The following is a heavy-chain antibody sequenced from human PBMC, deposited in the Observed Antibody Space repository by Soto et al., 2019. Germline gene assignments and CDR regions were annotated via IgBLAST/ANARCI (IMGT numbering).Heavy chain of an antibody. V-gene: IGHV3-23*01. J-gene: IGHJ4*02. CDR1: GFTFSRYA. CDR3: AKDRYYYDSSGYDNSDFDY. Sequence: GGSLRLSCAASGFTFSRYAMSWVRQAPGKGLEWVSAISGSGGSTYYADSVKGRFTISRDNSKDTLYLQMNSLRAEDTAVYYCAKDRYYYDSSGYDNSDFDYWGQGTLVTVSS. D-gene: IGHD3-22*01. CDR2: ISGSGGST.